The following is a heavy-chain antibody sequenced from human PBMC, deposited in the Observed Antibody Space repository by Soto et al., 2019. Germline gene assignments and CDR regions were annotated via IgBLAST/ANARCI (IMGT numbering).Heavy chain of an antibody. CDR3: ARGTDCSSTSCYFKHNWFDP. CDR2: ISSSSSTI. D-gene: IGHD2-2*01. J-gene: IGHJ5*02. V-gene: IGHV3-48*02. CDR1: VFTFSSYS. Sequence: VGSLRLSCAASVFTFSSYSMNCVRHSPGKGLEWVSYISSSSSTIYYADSVKGRFTISRDNAKNSLYLQMNSLRDEDTAVYYCARGTDCSSTSCYFKHNWFDPWGQGTLVTVSS.